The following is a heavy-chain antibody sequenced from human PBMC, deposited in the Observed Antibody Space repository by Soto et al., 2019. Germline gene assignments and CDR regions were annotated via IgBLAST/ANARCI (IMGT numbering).Heavy chain of an antibody. V-gene: IGHV4-59*08. J-gene: IGHJ4*02. D-gene: IGHD4-17*01. CDR1: GGSISGYC. CDR2: IYYSGST. Sequence: PSETQSLTCTVAGGSISGYCWSWIRQPPGKGLEWIGYIYYSGSTNYNPSLKSRVTISVDTSKNQFSLKLSSVTAADTAVYYCARRYIDYGDYSDLYYFDYWGQGTLVTVSS. CDR3: ARRYIDYGDYSDLYYFDY.